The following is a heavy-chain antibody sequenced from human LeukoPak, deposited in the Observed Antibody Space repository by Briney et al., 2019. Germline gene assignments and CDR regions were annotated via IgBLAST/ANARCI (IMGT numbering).Heavy chain of an antibody. CDR1: GGTFSSYA. CDR3: ARGASIRIEDNFDY. Sequence: SVKVSCKASGGTFSSYAISWVRQAPGQGLEWMGGIIPIFGTANYAQKFQGRVTITADESTSTAYMELSSLRSEDTAVYYCARGASIRIEDNFDYWGQGALVTVSS. J-gene: IGHJ4*02. D-gene: IGHD1-26*01. CDR2: IIPIFGTA. V-gene: IGHV1-69*01.